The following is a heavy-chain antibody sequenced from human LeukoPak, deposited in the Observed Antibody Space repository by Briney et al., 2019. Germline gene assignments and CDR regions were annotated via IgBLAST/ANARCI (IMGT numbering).Heavy chain of an antibody. D-gene: IGHD1-26*01. CDR3: ARDSGSGSYFDY. Sequence: ASVKVSCKASGYTFTGYYMHWVRQAPGQGLEWMGWINPNSGGTNYAQKFQGRVTMTRYTSISTAYMELSRLRSDDTAVYYCARDSGSGSYFDYWGQGTLVTVSS. V-gene: IGHV1-2*02. J-gene: IGHJ4*02. CDR1: GYTFTGYY. CDR2: INPNSGGT.